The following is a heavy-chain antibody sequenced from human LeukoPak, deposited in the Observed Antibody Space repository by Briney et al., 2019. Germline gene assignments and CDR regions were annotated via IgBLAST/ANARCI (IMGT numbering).Heavy chain of an antibody. Sequence: GGSLRLSCAASGFIFSSYWMSWVRQAPGKGLEWVANIKEDGSEKYYVDSVKGRFTISRDNAKNSLYLQTNSLRAEDTAVYYCARRALRYCSSTSCPAQYYGVDVWGKGTTVTVS. V-gene: IGHV3-7*03. CDR3: ARRALRYCSSTSCPAQYYGVDV. D-gene: IGHD2-2*01. CDR2: IKEDGSEK. J-gene: IGHJ6*04. CDR1: GFIFSSYW.